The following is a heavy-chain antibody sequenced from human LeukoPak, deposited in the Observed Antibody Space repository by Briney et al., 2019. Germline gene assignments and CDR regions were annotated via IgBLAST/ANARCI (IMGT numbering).Heavy chain of an antibody. D-gene: IGHD4-17*01. J-gene: IGHJ4*02. V-gene: IGHV3-33*06. CDR1: GFTFSSYG. Sequence: GRSLRLSCAASGFTFSSYGMHWVRQAPGKGLEWVAVIWYDGSNKYYADSVKGRFTISRDNSKNTLYLQMNSLRAEDTAVYYCAKGKDGDFNFDYWGQGTLATVSS. CDR2: IWYDGSNK. CDR3: AKGKDGDFNFDY.